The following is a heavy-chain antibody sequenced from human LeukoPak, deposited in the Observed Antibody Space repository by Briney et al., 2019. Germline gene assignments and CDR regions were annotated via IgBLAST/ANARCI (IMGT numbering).Heavy chain of an antibody. J-gene: IGHJ5*02. CDR3: GRIKKSVNYYLFDP. V-gene: IGHV4-59*01. CDR1: GGYIRKYY. Sequence: SETLSLTCSVAGGYIRKYYSSGIRQPPGEGLEWIGFISYTGSTNYNPSLKSRVTVSVDTSKNQFSLKLTSVTAADTAVYCCGRIKKSVNYYLFDPWGQGTLVTVSS. D-gene: IGHD1-7*01. CDR2: ISYTGST.